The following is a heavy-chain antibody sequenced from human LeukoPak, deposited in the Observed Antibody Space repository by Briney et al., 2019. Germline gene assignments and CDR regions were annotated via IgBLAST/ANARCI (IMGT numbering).Heavy chain of an antibody. J-gene: IGHJ4*02. V-gene: IGHV3-21*01. CDR1: GFTFSSYY. D-gene: IGHD5-18*01. CDR3: ARDLGGYSYGSHFDY. CDR2: ITTSSSYI. Sequence: GGSLRLSCAASGFTFSSYYMNWVRQAPGKGLEWVSSITTSSSYIYYADSVKGRFTISRDNAKNSLYLQMNSLRAEDTAVYYCARDLGGYSYGSHFDYWGQGTLVTVSS.